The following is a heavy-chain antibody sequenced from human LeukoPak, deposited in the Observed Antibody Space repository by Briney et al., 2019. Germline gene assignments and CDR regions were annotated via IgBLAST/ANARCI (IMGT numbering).Heavy chain of an antibody. CDR3: TRYRAEYYYDSSGYYYFDY. CDR2: IRSKAYGGTT. J-gene: IGHJ4*02. CDR1: GFTFGDYA. V-gene: IGHV3-49*03. D-gene: IGHD3-22*01. Sequence: HPGRSLRLSCTASGFTFGDYAMSWFRQAPGKGLEWVGFIRSKAYGGTTEYAASVKGRFTISRDDSKSIAYLQMNSLRTEDTAVYYCTRYRAEYYYDSSGYYYFDYWGQGTLVTVSS.